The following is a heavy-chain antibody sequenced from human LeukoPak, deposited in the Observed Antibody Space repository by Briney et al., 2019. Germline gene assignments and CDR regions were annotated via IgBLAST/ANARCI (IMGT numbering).Heavy chain of an antibody. J-gene: IGHJ4*02. CDR2: IHYDGSNI. V-gene: IGHV3-30*02. Sequence: GGSLRLSCAASGFTFSTYGVHWVRLAPGKGLEWVAFIHYDGSNIYYADSVKGRLTISRDNSKNTLYLQMNSLRAEDTAVYYRAKDAYGNADYWGQGTLVTVSS. CDR1: GFTFSTYG. D-gene: IGHD4-11*01. CDR3: AKDAYGNADY.